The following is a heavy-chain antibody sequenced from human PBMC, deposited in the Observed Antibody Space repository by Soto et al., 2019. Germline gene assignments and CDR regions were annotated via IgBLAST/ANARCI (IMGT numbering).Heavy chain of an antibody. Sequence: ASETLSLTCTVSGGAISGYYWTWVRQPAGKGLEWIGRIYSSGGTKYNPSLKSRVDMSLDMPKNQFSLRLSSVTAADTAVYYCARGQRFSDSFDPWGQGTLVTVSS. J-gene: IGHJ5*02. CDR2: IYSSGGT. V-gene: IGHV4-4*07. CDR1: GGAISGYY. CDR3: ARGQRFSDSFDP. D-gene: IGHD3-3*01.